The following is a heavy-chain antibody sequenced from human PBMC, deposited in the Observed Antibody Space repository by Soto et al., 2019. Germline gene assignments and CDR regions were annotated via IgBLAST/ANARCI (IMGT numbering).Heavy chain of an antibody. CDR2: IYYSGST. V-gene: IGHV4-30-4*01. CDR1: GGSISSGDYY. D-gene: IGHD3-9*01. J-gene: IGHJ5*02. CDR3: ARDMRYYDILTGYYNWFDP. Sequence: SETLSLTCTVSGGSISSGDYYWSWIRQPPGKGLEWIGYIYYSGSTYYNPSLKSRVTISVDTSKNQFSLKLSSVTAADTAVYYCARDMRYYDILTGYYNWFDPWGQGTLVTV.